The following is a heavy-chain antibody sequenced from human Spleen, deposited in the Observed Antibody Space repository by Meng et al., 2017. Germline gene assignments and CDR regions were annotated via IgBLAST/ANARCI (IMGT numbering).Heavy chain of an antibody. D-gene: IGHD6-13*01. V-gene: IGHV6-1*01. CDR3: ARVGYSSSWPPFDP. J-gene: IGHJ5*02. Sequence: VPLARACPGLVQPPPTPSLTCANSGDNVSRNSAGWTWISQSPSRGLEWLGRTYYRSKWYNDYAVSVKSRININHNTSKNQFSLQLNSVIPEDTAVYYCARVGYSSSWPPFDPWGQGTLVTVSS. CDR1: GDNVSRNSAG. CDR2: TYYRSKWYN.